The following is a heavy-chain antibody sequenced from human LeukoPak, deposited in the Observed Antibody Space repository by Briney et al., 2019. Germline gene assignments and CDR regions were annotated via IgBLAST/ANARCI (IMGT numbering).Heavy chain of an antibody. CDR1: GFTFSSYA. Sequence: GGSLRLSCAASGFTFSSYAMHWVRQAPGKGLEWVAVISYDGSNKYYADSVKGRFTISRDNSKNTLYLQMNSLRAEDTAVYYCARETYDFWSGYYQNYYYYGMDVWGQGTTVTVSS. V-gene: IGHV3-30-3*01. CDR2: ISYDGSNK. J-gene: IGHJ6*02. CDR3: ARETYDFWSGYYQNYYYYGMDV. D-gene: IGHD3-3*01.